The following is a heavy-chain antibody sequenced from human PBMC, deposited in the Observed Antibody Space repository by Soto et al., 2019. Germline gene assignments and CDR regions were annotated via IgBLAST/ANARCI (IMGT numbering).Heavy chain of an antibody. Sequence: GGSLRLSCAASGFTLSGYAMDWVRQAPGKGLEYVSGISSNGVGTYYANSVQGRFTISRDNSKNTVYLQMGSLRPEDMTVYYCARRARADFYYMDVWGKGTTVTVSS. CDR3: ARRARADFYYMDV. V-gene: IGHV3-64*01. CDR2: ISSNGVGT. CDR1: GFTLSGYA. D-gene: IGHD6-6*01. J-gene: IGHJ6*03.